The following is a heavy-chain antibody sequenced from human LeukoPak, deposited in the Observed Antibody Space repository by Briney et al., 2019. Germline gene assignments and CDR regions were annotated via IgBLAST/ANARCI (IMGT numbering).Heavy chain of an antibody. CDR2: INHSGST. J-gene: IGHJ4*02. V-gene: IGHV4-34*01. CDR3: ARSGYGSDDY. CDR1: GGSFSGYY. D-gene: IGHD3-10*01. Sequence: SETLSLTCAVYGGSFSGYYWSWIRQPPGKGLEWIGEINHSGSTNYNPSLKSRVTISVDTSKNQFSLKLSSVTAADTAVYYCARSGYGSDDYWGQGTLVTVSS.